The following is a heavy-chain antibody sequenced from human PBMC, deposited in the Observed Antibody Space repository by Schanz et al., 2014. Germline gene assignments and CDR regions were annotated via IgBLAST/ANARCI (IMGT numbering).Heavy chain of an antibody. CDR3: ARGGDFDY. CDR1: AFIFRSYS. Sequence: EVQLLESGGALVQPGGSLRLSCAASAFIFRSYSMHWVRQAPGKGLEWVSAISGSGGSTYYADSVKGRFTISRDNSKNTLFLQMSSLRAEDTAVYYCARGGDFDYWGQGTLVTVSS. V-gene: IGHV3-23*01. CDR2: ISGSGGST. J-gene: IGHJ4*02.